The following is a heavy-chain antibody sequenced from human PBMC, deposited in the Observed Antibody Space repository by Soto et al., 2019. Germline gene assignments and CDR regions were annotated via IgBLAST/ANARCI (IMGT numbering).Heavy chain of an antibody. CDR3: AKVGGFGGYWYFDL. CDR2: ISGSGGST. D-gene: IGHD3-10*01. V-gene: IGHV3-23*01. CDR1: GFTFSSYA. Sequence: EVQLLESGGGLVQPGGSLRLSCAASGFTFSSYAMSWFRQAPGKGLEWVPAISGSGGSTYYADSVKGRFTISRDNSKNALDLQMNSLRAEDADVYYCAKVGGFGGYWYFDLWGRGTLGTVSS. J-gene: IGHJ2*01.